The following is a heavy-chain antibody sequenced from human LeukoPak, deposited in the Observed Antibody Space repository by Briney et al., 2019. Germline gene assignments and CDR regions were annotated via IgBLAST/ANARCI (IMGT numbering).Heavy chain of an antibody. J-gene: IGHJ4*02. V-gene: IGHV3-66*01. CDR2: IYDGGDT. Sequence: GSLRLSCAASGFPVSSNHMSWVRQAPGKGLEWVSVIYDGGDTHYADSVKGRFTISRDNSKNTLYLQMNRLRAEDTAVYYCAREPSNYDEWGRGTLVTVSS. CDR3: AREPSNYDE. CDR1: GFPVSSNH. D-gene: IGHD3-3*01.